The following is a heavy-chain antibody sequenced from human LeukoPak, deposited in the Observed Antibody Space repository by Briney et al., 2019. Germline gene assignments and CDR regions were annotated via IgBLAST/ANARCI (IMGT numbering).Heavy chain of an antibody. J-gene: IGHJ6*02. D-gene: IGHD3-10*01. CDR3: ARGSSRDYGMDV. V-gene: IGHV3-30-3*01. CDR2: ISYDGSNK. CDR1: GFTFSSYA. Sequence: GGSLRLSCAASGFTFSSYAMHWVRQAPGKGLEWVAVISYDGSNKYYADSVKGRFTISRDNSKNTLYLQMNSLRAEDTAVYYCARGSSRDYGMDVWGQGTTVTVSS.